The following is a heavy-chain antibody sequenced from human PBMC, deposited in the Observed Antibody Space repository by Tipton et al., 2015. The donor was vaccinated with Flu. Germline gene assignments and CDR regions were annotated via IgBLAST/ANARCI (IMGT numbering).Heavy chain of an antibody. J-gene: IGHJ4*02. V-gene: IGHV3-30*18. D-gene: IGHD1-26*01. CDR3: AKRTFSGRSFSTH. CDR2: ISSTATKA. CDR1: GFTFSSFG. Sequence: SLRLSCAASGFTFSSFGMHWVRQTPDKGLEWVAAISSTATKAHYADSVKGRFTISRDNSKNTLDLQMNSLRVGDTARYRCAKRTFSGRSFSTHWGQGALVPFSS.